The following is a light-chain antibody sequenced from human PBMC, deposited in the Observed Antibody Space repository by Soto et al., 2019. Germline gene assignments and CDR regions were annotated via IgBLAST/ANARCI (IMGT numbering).Light chain of an antibody. V-gene: IGLV2-14*01. CDR3: SSYTSSSTLYV. CDR1: SSDVGGYNY. Sequence: QSALTQPASVSGSPGQSITISCTGTSSDVGGYNYVSWYQQHPGKATKLMIYDVSNRPSGVSNRFSGSKSGNTASLTISGLQAEDEADYYRSSYTSSSTLYVFGTGTKVTVL. CDR2: DVS. J-gene: IGLJ1*01.